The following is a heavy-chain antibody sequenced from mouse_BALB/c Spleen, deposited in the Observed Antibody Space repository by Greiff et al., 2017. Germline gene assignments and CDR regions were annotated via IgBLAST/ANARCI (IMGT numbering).Heavy chain of an antibody. V-gene: IGHV3-2*02. Sequence: VQLKESGPGLVKPSQSLSLTCTVTGYSITSDYAWNWIRQFPGNKLEWMGYISYSGSTSYNPSLKSRISITRDTSKNQFFLQLNSVTTEDTATYYCARDYYGSSYDFAYWGQGTLVTVSA. D-gene: IGHD1-1*01. CDR1: GYSITSDYA. CDR3: ARDYYGSSYDFAY. J-gene: IGHJ3*01. CDR2: ISYSGST.